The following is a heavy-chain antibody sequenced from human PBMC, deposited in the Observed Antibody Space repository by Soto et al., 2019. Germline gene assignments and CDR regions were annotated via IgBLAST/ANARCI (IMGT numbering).Heavy chain of an antibody. CDR2: ISAYNGNT. CDR3: GRAGGDFPRAVDY. Sequence: QVHLVQSGAEVKQPGASVKVSWKASGYTFTNYGISWVRQAPGQGLEWMGWISAYNGNTNYVQKLQGRVSMTTDTSTSTTYMELRTLRSDDTAVYYCGRAGGDFPRAVDYWGQGTLVSVSS. CDR1: GYTFTNYG. D-gene: IGHD4-17*01. V-gene: IGHV1-18*01. J-gene: IGHJ4*02.